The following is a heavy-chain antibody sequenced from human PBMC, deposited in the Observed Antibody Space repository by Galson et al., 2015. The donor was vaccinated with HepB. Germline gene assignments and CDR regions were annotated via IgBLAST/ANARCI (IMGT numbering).Heavy chain of an antibody. Sequence: SETLSLTCTVSGGSISSRSYYWGWIRQSPGKGLEWIGSIFYSGITYYNPSLKSRVTISVDTSKNHFSLKLSSVTAADTAVYYCARHSWFLEWLLYSTYYFDYWGQGTLVTVSS. D-gene: IGHD3-3*01. V-gene: IGHV4-39*01. CDR3: ARHSWFLEWLLYSTYYFDY. CDR1: GGSISSRSYY. J-gene: IGHJ4*02. CDR2: IFYSGIT.